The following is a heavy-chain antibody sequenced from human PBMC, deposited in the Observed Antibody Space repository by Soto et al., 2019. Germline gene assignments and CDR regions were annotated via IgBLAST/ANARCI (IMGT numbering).Heavy chain of an antibody. CDR3: AKCVRRTWNEMAV. CDR1: GFSLDDYS. V-gene: IGHV3-9*01. CDR2: ISWNSDKR. D-gene: IGHD1-1*01. J-gene: IGHJ6*02. Sequence: EVQLVESGGDLVQPGASLRLSCAGFGFSLDDYSMHWVRQAPGKGLEWVSGISWNSDKRGFAASVRGRFTVSKDSAKNSLYLQMNSLKIEDTALYYCAKCVRRTWNEMAVWGQGTAVIVSS.